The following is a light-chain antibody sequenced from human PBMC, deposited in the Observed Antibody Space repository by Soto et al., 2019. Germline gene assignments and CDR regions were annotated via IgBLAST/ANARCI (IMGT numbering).Light chain of an antibody. CDR1: SSNIGAHYD. CDR2: GNN. J-gene: IGLJ7*01. CDR3: QSYDNSLSATV. Sequence: QSVLTQPPSVSGAPGQRVTISCTGRSSNIGAHYDVHWYQQLPGTAPKLLIYGNNNRPSGVPDRFSGSKSGTSASLAITGLQPDDESDSYCQSYDNSLSATVFGTGTQLTVL. V-gene: IGLV1-40*01.